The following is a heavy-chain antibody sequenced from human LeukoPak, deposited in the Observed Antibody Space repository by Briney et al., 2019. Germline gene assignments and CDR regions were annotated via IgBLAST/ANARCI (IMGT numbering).Heavy chain of an antibody. CDR3: TRVVYYGSRRPPFDP. Sequence: ASVKVSCKASGYTFTNYGIYWVRQAPGQGFQWMGWISVNNGSTNYARKFRDRFTMTADTATSTAYMELRSLRSDDTAVYYCTRVVYYGSRRPPFDPWGQGTLVTVSS. V-gene: IGHV1-18*01. J-gene: IGHJ5*02. D-gene: IGHD3-10*01. CDR1: GYTFTNYG. CDR2: ISVNNGST.